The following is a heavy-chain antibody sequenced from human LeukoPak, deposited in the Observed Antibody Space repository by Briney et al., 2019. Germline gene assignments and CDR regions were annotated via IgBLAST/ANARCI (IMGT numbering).Heavy chain of an antibody. D-gene: IGHD6-6*01. J-gene: IGHJ6*02. CDR3: ARGQLVPRYYYYGMDV. V-gene: IGHV1-69*13. CDR2: IIPIFGTA. CDR1: GYTFTSYY. Sequence: SVKVSCKASGYTFTSYYMHWVRQAPGQGLEWMGGIIPIFGTANYAQKFQGRVTITADESTSTAYMELSSLRSEDTAVYYCARGQLVPRYYYYGMDVWAKGPRSPSP.